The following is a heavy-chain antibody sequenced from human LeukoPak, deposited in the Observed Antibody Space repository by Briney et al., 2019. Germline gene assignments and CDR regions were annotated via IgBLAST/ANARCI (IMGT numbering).Heavy chain of an antibody. CDR1: GFTVNEFV. CDR2: IRGDGGTT. Sequence: GGSLRLSCTASGFTVNEFVMQWVRQVARKSRKGVALIRGDGGTTDYASSVEGRFTISRDNAQKSLFLEMNNLGTEDTALYYCARSGLGDHGIFTGRGSPYYYYYLDVWGKGTTVIVS. D-gene: IGHD2-21*02. J-gene: IGHJ6*03. V-gene: IGHV3-43*02. CDR3: ARSGLGDHGIFTGRGSPYYYYYLDV.